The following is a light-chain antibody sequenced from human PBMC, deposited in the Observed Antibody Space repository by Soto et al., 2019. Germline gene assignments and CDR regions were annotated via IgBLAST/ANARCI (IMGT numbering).Light chain of an antibody. CDR3: QQRSYWHLFT. Sequence: EIVLTQSPATLSLSPGERATLSCRASQSVSSYLAWYQQKPGQAPRLLIYDASNSATGIPARFSGSGSGTEFTLTISSLEPEDFAVYYCQQRSYWHLFTFGHGTKVDIK. V-gene: IGKV3-11*01. J-gene: IGKJ3*01. CDR1: QSVSSY. CDR2: DAS.